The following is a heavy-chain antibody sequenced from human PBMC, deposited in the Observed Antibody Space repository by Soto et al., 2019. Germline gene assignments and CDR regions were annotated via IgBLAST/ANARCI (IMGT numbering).Heavy chain of an antibody. CDR1: GYTFTSYD. V-gene: IGHV1-8*01. D-gene: IGHD6-13*01. CDR2: MNPNSGNT. J-gene: IGHJ5*02. Sequence: QVQLVQSGAEVKKPGASVKVSCKASGYTFTSYDINWVRQATGQGLEWMGWMNPNSGNTGYAQKFQGRVTMTRNTSISTAYMELSSLRSEDTAMYYCARAGYSSSWYSNWFDPWGQGTLVTVSS. CDR3: ARAGYSSSWYSNWFDP.